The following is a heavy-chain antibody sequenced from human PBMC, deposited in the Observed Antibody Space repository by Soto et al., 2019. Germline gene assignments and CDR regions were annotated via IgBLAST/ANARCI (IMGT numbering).Heavy chain of an antibody. J-gene: IGHJ3*01. V-gene: IGHV4-31*11. Sequence: QVHLQESGPGLVQPSQTLSLTCAVYGGSISTSGYYWSFIRHLPGKGLEWIWSISYGEPTSYNPSRKSRVTISLDTSKNQVSLKLTSVTAADPSVYYCARDGGPGEKGYALERWCQGTMVTVSS. CDR1: GGSISTSGYY. CDR3: ARDGGPGEKGYALER. CDR2: ISYGEPT. D-gene: IGHD3-16*01.